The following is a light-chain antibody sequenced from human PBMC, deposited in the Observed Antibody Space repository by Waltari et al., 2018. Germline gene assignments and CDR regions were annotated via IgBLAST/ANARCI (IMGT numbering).Light chain of an antibody. V-gene: IGKV1-6*01. CDR2: AAS. J-gene: IGKJ1*01. Sequence: AIQMTQSPSSLSASVGDRVTITCRASQGIRNDLGWYQQKPGKAPKLLSYAASSLHSGAPSRFSGSGSGTYFTLTISSLQPEDFATYYCLQDYNYPWTFGQGTKVEIK. CDR1: QGIRND. CDR3: LQDYNYPWT.